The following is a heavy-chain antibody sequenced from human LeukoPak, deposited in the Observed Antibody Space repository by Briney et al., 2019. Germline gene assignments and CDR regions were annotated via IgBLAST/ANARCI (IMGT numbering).Heavy chain of an antibody. Sequence: ASVKVSCKASGYTFTGYYMHWVRQAPGQGLEWMGWINPNSGGTNYAQKFQGWVTMTRDTSISTAYMELSRLRSDDTAVYYCALSGSSSWYELEDAGFYWGQGTLVTVSS. CDR1: GYTFTGYY. CDR3: ALSGSSSWYELEDAGFY. V-gene: IGHV1-2*04. J-gene: IGHJ4*02. CDR2: INPNSGGT. D-gene: IGHD6-13*01.